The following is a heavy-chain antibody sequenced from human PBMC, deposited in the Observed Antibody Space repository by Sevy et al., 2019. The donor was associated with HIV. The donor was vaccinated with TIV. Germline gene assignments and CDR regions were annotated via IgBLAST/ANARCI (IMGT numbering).Heavy chain of an antibody. D-gene: IGHD7-27*01. CDR2: IWSDGRNK. CDR1: GFTFSTIG. Sequence: EGSLRLSCVASGFTFSTIGMHWVHQAPGKELEWVAVIWSDGRNKYYADSVKGRFTFSRDNSKNTLSLQMNSLRAEDTAVYYCVTELGPFNAFDVWGRGTMVTVSS. V-gene: IGHV3-33*01. J-gene: IGHJ3*01. CDR3: VTELGPFNAFDV.